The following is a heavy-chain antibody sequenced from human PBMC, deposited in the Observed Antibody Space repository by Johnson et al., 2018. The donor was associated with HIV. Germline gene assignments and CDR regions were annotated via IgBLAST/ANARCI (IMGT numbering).Heavy chain of an antibody. V-gene: IGHV3-64*01. CDR3: ARYEGNYVAFDI. CDR2: ISSKGGST. Sequence: VQLVESGGGLVQPGGSLRLSCAASVFTFSSYAMHWVRQAPGKGLEYVSGISSKGGSTYYANSVKGRFTISTDNAKNSLYLQMNSLNAEDTAVYYCARYEGNYVAFDIWGQGTMVTVSS. CDR1: VFTFSSYA. D-gene: IGHD1-7*01. J-gene: IGHJ3*02.